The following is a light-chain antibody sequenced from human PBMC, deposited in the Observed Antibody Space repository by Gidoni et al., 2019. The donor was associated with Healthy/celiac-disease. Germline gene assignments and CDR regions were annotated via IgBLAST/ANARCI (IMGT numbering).Light chain of an antibody. CDR2: DVG. V-gene: IGLV2-14*03. J-gene: IGLJ1*01. CDR1: SSDVGGSNY. Sequence: SALTQPASVSGSPGQSITISCTGTSSDVGGSNYLSRYQQHPGKAPKLMIYDVGTRPPGVSNRFSGSKSGNAASLTISGLQAEDEADYYCSSYTSSSTLRYVFGTGTKVTVL. CDR3: SSYTSSSTLRYV.